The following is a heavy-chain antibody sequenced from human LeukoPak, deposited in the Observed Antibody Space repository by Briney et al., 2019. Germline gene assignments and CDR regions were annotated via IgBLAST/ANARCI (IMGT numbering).Heavy chain of an antibody. D-gene: IGHD5-18*01. CDR2: IIPNSGGT. V-gene: IGHV1-2*02. CDR1: GYTFTGYY. Sequence: ASVKFSCKASGYTFTGYYMHWVRQAPGQGLEWMVWIIPNSGGTNYAQNFQGRVPMTRDTSISTAYMELSRLRSDDTAVYYCARDPGRGTAMVTDDYWGQGTLVTVSS. CDR3: ARDPGRGTAMVTDDY. J-gene: IGHJ4*02.